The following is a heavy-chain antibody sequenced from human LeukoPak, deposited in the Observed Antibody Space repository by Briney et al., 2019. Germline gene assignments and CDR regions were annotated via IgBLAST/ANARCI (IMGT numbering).Heavy chain of an antibody. CDR1: GGSFSGYY. CDR3: AREWDTSSFDPRASGDH. CDR2: INHSGST. V-gene: IGHV4-34*01. Sequence: SETLSLTCAVYGGSFSGYYRSWIRHPPGKGLEWIGEINHSGSTNYNPSLKSRVTISVDTSKHQFSLKLTSVTAADTAVYYCAREWDTSSFDPRASGDHWGQGTPVTVSS. D-gene: IGHD3-9*01. J-gene: IGHJ4*02.